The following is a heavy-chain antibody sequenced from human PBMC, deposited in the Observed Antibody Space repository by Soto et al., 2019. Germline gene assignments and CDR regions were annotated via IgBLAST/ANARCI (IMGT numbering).Heavy chain of an antibody. D-gene: IGHD3-22*01. CDR3: ARDLDSSGYYFSFDY. V-gene: IGHV4-59*01. Sequence: SETLSLTCTVSGGSISSYYWSWIRQPPGKGLEWIGYIYYSGSTNYNPSLKSRVTISVDTSKNQFSLKLSSVTAADTAVYYCARDLDSSGYYFSFDYWGQGTLVTVSS. J-gene: IGHJ4*02. CDR2: IYYSGST. CDR1: GGSISSYY.